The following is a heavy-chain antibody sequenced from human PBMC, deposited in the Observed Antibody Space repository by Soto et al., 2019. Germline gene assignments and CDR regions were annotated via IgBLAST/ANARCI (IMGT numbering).Heavy chain of an antibody. V-gene: IGHV4-34*01. CDR3: ARGPLGLKLRYFDWLLPFDY. CDR2: INHSGST. Sequence: TLSLTCAVYGGSFSGYYWSWIRQPPGKGLEWIGEINHSGSTNYNPSLKSRVTISVDTSKNQFSLKLSSVTAADTAVYYCARGPLGLKLRYFDWLLPFDYWGQGTLVTVSS. D-gene: IGHD3-9*01. J-gene: IGHJ4*02. CDR1: GGSFSGYY.